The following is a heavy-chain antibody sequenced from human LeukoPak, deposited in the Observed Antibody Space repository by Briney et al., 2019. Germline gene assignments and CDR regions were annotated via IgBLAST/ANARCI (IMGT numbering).Heavy chain of an antibody. J-gene: IGHJ4*02. V-gene: IGHV3-21*01. CDR2: ISSDETYI. D-gene: IGHD3-22*01. Sequence: GGSLRLSCEASGFTFSAYTMNWVRQAPGKGLEWVSSISSDETYIKYADSVKGRFSISRDNAKNSVFLEMRSVRVDDTAVYFCARDYYDSSASATLDSWGQGNLVTVSS. CDR3: ARDYYDSSASATLDS. CDR1: GFTFSAYT.